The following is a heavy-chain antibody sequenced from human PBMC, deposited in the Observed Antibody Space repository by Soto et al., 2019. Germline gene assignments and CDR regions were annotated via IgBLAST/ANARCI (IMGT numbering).Heavy chain of an antibody. CDR3: SRDRTFNYYGSGRYSLPDY. V-gene: IGHV1-46*03. CDR1: GYTFTNYY. Sequence: ASVKVSCKASGYTFTNYYMHWVRQAPRQGLEWMGIINPGGGGTSYAQKIQGRVTMTSDTSTSTVYMELSSLRSEDTAVYYCSRDRTFNYYGSGRYSLPDYWG. J-gene: IGHJ4*01. D-gene: IGHD3-10*01. CDR2: INPGGGGT.